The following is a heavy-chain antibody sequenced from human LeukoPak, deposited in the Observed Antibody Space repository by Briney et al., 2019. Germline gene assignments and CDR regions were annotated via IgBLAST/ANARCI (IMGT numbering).Heavy chain of an antibody. CDR2: IYSDGST. D-gene: IGHD4-17*01. J-gene: IGHJ4*02. V-gene: IGHV3-53*01. Sequence: PGGSLRLSCAASGFTFGSNYMSWVRQAPGKGLEWVSLIYSDGSTYYADSVKGRFTISRDTSKNALFLQMNSLRAEDTAVYYCASGDYFDYWGQGTLVTVSS. CDR1: GFTFGSNY. CDR3: ASGDYFDY.